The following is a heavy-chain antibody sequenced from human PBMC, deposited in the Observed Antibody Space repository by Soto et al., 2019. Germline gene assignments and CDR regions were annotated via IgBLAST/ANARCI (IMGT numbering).Heavy chain of an antibody. CDR1: GYTFTSYG. J-gene: IGHJ3*02. Sequence: ASVKVSCKASGYTFTSYGISWVRQAPGQGLEWMGWISAYNGNTNYAQKLQGRVTMTTDTSTSTAYMELRSLRSDDTAVYYCARDPYSSCWYFSGDNSDDAFDIWGQGTMVPVSS. CDR3: ARDPYSSCWYFSGDNSDDAFDI. V-gene: IGHV1-18*01. D-gene: IGHD6-19*01. CDR2: ISAYNGNT.